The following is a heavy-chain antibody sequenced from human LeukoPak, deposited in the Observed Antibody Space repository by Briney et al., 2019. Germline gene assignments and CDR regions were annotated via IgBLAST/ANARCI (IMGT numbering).Heavy chain of an antibody. CDR3: ARDHVAAAVPFDY. D-gene: IGHD6-13*01. CDR2: INTNTGNP. J-gene: IGHJ4*02. CDR1: RYAFTSYA. Sequence: GASVKVSCKASRYAFTSYAMNWVRQAPGQGLEWMGWINTNTGNPTYAQGFTGRFVFSLDTSVSTAYLQISSLKAEDTAVYYCARDHVAAAVPFDYWGQGTLVTVSS. V-gene: IGHV7-4-1*02.